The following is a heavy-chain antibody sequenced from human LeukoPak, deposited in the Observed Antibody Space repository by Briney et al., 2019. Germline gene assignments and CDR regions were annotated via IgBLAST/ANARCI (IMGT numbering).Heavy chain of an antibody. D-gene: IGHD3-22*01. V-gene: IGHV4-39*07. Sequence: SESLSLTCTVSGGSISSSSYYWGWIRPPPGKGLEWIGSIYYSGSTYYNPSLKRRVTISVDTSKNQFSLKLSSVTAADTAVYYCARDYYDSSGYYCPFDSWGQGTLVTVS. CDR3: ARDYYDSSGYYCPFDS. CDR2: IYYSGST. CDR1: GGSISSSSYY. J-gene: IGHJ4*02.